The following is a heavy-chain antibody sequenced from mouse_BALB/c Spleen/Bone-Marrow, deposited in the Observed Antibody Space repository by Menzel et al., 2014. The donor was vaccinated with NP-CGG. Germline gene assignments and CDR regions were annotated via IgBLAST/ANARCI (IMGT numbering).Heavy chain of an antibody. CDR1: GITFSSYG. V-gene: IGHV5-6*02. D-gene: IGHD1-1*01. CDR2: ISSDGFYT. CDR3: TRNGFYYYGSSRYFTMDY. Sequence: DVKLVESGGDLVKPGGSLKLSCAASGITFSSYGMSWVRQTPDKRLEWVASISSDGFYTYYSVSVKGRFTISRDNAKNTLYLQMSSLKSEDTAMYYCTRNGFYYYGSSRYFTMDYWGQGTSVTVSS. J-gene: IGHJ4*01.